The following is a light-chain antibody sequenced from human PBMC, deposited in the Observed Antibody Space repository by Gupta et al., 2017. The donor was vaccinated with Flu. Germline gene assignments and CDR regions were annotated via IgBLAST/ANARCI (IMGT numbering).Light chain of an antibody. J-gene: IGLJ3*02. CDR1: SGNITSNY. V-gene: IGLV6-57*01. CDR3: QSDDSSEYRV. CDR2: EDN. Sequence: VTISCTRSSGNITSNYVQWYQQRPGSSPTTVIYEDNQRPSGVPDRFSGSIDSSSNSAFLTISGLKTEDEADYYCQSDDSSEYRVFGGGTKLTVL.